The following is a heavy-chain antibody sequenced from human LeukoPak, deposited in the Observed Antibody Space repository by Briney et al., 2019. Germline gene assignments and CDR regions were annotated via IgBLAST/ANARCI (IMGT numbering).Heavy chain of an antibody. D-gene: IGHD6-13*01. CDR1: GGSISTYY. Sequence: SETLSLTCTVSGGSISTYYWSWIRQPPGKGLEWIGYIFYSGSTNYNPSLKSRVTISVDTSKNQFSLKLSSVTAADTAVYYCARDRGSSWSSTDAFDIWGQGTMVTVSS. CDR3: ARDRGSSWSSTDAFDI. J-gene: IGHJ3*02. V-gene: IGHV4-59*01. CDR2: IFYSGST.